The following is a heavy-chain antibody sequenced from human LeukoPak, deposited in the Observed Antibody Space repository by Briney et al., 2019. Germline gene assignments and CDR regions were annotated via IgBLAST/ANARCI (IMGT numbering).Heavy chain of an antibody. CDR3: ARGGDFCLPCYYMDV. D-gene: IGHD3-3*01. J-gene: IGHJ6*03. V-gene: IGHV3-21*01. Sequence: PGGSLRLSCVASGFTFTTYTMNWVRQAPGKGLEWVSGITASGGNTYYADSVKGRFTISRDNAKNSLYLQMNSLRAEDTAVYYCARGGDFCLPCYYMDVWGKGTTVTVSS. CDR1: GFTFTTYT. CDR2: ITASGGNT.